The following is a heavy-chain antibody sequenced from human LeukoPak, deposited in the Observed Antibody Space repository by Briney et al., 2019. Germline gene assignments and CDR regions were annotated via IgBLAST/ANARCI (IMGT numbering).Heavy chain of an antibody. J-gene: IGHJ5*02. Sequence: PGGSLRLSCEGSGFTFADYSIHWVRQIPGKGLEWVSVITANSGSIGYADSVRGRFTISRDNAKNSLYLQMNSLRPEDTALHYCVKGLAASGSNWFDPWGQGTLVTVSS. V-gene: IGHV3-9*01. D-gene: IGHD6-25*01. CDR2: ITANSGSI. CDR1: GFTFADYS. CDR3: VKGLAASGSNWFDP.